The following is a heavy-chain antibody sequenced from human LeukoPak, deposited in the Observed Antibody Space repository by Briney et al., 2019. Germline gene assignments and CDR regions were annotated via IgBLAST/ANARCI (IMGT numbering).Heavy chain of an antibody. Sequence: GGSLRLSCAASGFAFSTYSMHWVRQAPGKGLEWLTLISSDGSNENFADSVKGRFTISRDNSKNTLYLQMNSLRSEDTAIYYCAGDPNRSYFDHWGQGTLVTVSS. V-gene: IGHV3-30*01. CDR2: ISSDGSNE. CDR3: AGDPNRSYFDH. J-gene: IGHJ4*02. D-gene: IGHD1-14*01. CDR1: GFAFSTYS.